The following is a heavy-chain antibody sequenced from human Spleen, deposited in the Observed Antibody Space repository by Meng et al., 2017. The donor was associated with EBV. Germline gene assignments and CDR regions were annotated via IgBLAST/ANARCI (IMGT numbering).Heavy chain of an antibody. D-gene: IGHD5-12*01. CDR2: INHSGST. Sequence: QLQQWSAGLVKPSQTLSLTCAGYGGSFSGYYGSWIRQPPGKGLEWIGEINHSGSTNYNPSLKSRVTISVDTSKNQFSLKLSSVTAADTAVYYCARARHSGYDGGSSFDYWGQGTLVTVSS. CDR1: GGSFSGYY. V-gene: IGHV4-34*01. J-gene: IGHJ4*02. CDR3: ARARHSGYDGGSSFDY.